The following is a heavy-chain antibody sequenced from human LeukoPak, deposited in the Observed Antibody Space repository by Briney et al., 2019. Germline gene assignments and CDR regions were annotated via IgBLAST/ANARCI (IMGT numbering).Heavy chain of an antibody. D-gene: IGHD3-10*01. CDR2: IRYDGSNK. CDR1: GFTFSNYA. V-gene: IGHV3-30*02. Sequence: GGSLRLSCAASGFTFSNYALHWVRQAPGKGLEWVAFIRYDGSNKYYADSVKGRFTISRDNSKNTLYLQMNSLRAEDAAVYYCAKDTRGDYGWDFDYWGQGTLVTVSS. CDR3: AKDTRGDYGWDFDY. J-gene: IGHJ4*02.